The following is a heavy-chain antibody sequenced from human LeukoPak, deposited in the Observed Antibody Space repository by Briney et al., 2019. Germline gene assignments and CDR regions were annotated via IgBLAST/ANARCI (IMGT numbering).Heavy chain of an antibody. V-gene: IGHV3-23*01. D-gene: IGHD3-10*01. Sequence: GSLRLSCAASGFTFSSYAMSWVRQAPGKGLEWVSAISGSGGSTYYADSVKGRFTISRDNSKNTLYLQMNSLRAEDTAVYYCAKDRGGLRYIDYWGQGTLVTVSS. CDR1: GFTFSSYA. CDR3: AKDRGGLRYIDY. J-gene: IGHJ4*02. CDR2: ISGSGGST.